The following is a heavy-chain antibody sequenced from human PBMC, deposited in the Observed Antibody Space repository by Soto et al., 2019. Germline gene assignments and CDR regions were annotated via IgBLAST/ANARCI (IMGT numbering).Heavy chain of an antibody. Sequence: EVQLVESGGGLIQPGGSLKLSCAASGITVTTEYMSWVRQAPGKGLERVSIFFAGGDTYYADSVKGRFTISRDNPKNTLYLQMNSLRAEDTAVYFCERGDFDCWGQGTLFTVSS. V-gene: IGHV3-53*01. CDR1: GITVTTEY. CDR2: FFAGGDT. J-gene: IGHJ4*02. CDR3: ERGDFDC.